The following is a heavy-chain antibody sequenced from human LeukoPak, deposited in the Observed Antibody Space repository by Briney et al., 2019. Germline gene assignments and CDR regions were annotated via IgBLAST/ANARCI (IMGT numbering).Heavy chain of an antibody. CDR1: GFTFSSYS. CDR2: ISSSSSTI. V-gene: IGHV3-48*04. CDR3: ATTPGYPFDY. D-gene: IGHD3-9*01. J-gene: IGHJ4*02. Sequence: GGSLRLSCAASGFTFSSYSMNWVRQAPGKGLEWVSYISSSSSTIYYAASVKGRFTISRDNAKNSLYLQMNSLRAEDTAVYYCATTPGYPFDYWGQGTLVTVSS.